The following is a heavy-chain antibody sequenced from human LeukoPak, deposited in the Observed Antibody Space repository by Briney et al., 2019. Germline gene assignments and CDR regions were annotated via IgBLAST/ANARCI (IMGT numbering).Heavy chain of an antibody. CDR1: GYTFTSYG. J-gene: IGHJ6*02. Sequence: ASVKVSCKASGYTFTSYGISWVRQAPGQGLEWMGWISAYNGNTNYAQKLQGRVTMTTDTSTSTAYMELRSLRSDDTAVYYCAKDSYYYDSSGYSGRLAYGMDVWGQGTTVTVSS. CDR3: AKDSYYYDSSGYSGRLAYGMDV. CDR2: ISAYNGNT. V-gene: IGHV1-18*01. D-gene: IGHD3-22*01.